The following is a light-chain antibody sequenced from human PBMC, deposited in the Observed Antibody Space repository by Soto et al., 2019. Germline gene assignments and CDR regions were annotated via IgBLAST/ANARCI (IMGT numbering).Light chain of an antibody. CDR1: QSVSSSY. Sequence: EIVLTQSPGTLSLSPGERATLSCRASQSVSSSYLAWYQQKPGQAPRLLIYGASSRATGIPDRFSGSGSGTDFTLTISRLEPEDVALYYCQQYGSSPPYTFGPGTKVDIK. J-gene: IGKJ3*01. V-gene: IGKV3-20*01. CDR2: GAS. CDR3: QQYGSSPPYT.